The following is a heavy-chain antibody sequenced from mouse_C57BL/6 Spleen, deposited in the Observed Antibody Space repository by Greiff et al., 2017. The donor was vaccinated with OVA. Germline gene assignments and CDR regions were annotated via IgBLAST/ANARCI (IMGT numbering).Heavy chain of an antibody. Sequence: QVQLQQSGAELARPGASVKLSCTASGYTFTSYGISWVKQSTGQGLEWIGEIYPRSGNTYYHEKFKGKATLTADKSSSTAYMELRSLTSEDSAVYFWARFWTTVVEDAMDYWGQGTSVTVAS. CDR3: ARFWTTVVEDAMDY. V-gene: IGHV1-81*01. D-gene: IGHD1-1*01. CDR1: GYTFTSYG. CDR2: IYPRSGNT. J-gene: IGHJ4*01.